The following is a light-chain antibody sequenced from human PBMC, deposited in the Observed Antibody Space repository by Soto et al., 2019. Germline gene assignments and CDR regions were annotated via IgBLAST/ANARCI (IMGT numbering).Light chain of an antibody. CDR3: QQVNSYPRT. V-gene: IGKV1-9*01. CDR2: AAS. Sequence: DIQLTQSPSFLSASVGDRVTITCRASQGIGSDLAWYQQKPGKAPNLLIYAASTLQSGVPSRFSGSGSGTEFTLTISSLQPEDFATSHCQQVNSYPRTFGQGTKVDIK. J-gene: IGKJ1*01. CDR1: QGIGSD.